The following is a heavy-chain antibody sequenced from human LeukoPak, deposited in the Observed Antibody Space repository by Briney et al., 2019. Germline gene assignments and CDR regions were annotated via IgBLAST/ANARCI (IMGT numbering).Heavy chain of an antibody. CDR3: ARGYSRVVVTASFDY. J-gene: IGHJ4*02. CDR1: GGSFSDYY. CDR2: VNHGGST. V-gene: IGHV4-34*01. Sequence: PSETLSHTCAVYGGSFSDYYWSWIRQPPGKGLEWIGEVNHGGSTNYNPSLKSRVTMSVDTSKKQFSLNLSSVTAADTAVYYCARGYSRVVVTASFDYWGRGTLVTVSS. D-gene: IGHD2-15*01.